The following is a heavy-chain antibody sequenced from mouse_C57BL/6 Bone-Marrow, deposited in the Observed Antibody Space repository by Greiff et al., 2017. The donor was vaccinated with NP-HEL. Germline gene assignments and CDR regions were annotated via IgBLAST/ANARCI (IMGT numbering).Heavy chain of an antibody. CDR2: IYPRSGNT. J-gene: IGHJ3*01. CDR3: ARPSYLILREWGFAY. CDR1: GYTFTSYG. Sequence: VQLQESGAELARPGASVKLSCKASGYTFTSYGISWVKQSTGQGLEWIGEIYPRSGNTYYNEKFKGKATLTADKSSSTAYMELRSLTSEDSAVYFCARPSYLILREWGFAYWGQGTLVTVSA. V-gene: IGHV1-81*01. D-gene: IGHD1-1*01.